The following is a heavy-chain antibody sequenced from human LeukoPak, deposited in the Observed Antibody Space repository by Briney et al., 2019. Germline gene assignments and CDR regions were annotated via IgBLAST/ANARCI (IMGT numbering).Heavy chain of an antibody. CDR1: GFTFSSYW. CDR3: ARNSGSYYYYYMDV. Sequence: GGSLRLSCAASGFTFSSYWMSWVRQAPGKGLEWVANIKQDGSEKYYVDSVKGRFTISRDNAKNSLYLQMNSLRAEDTALYHCARNSGSYYYYYMDVWGKGTTVTISS. D-gene: IGHD1-26*01. J-gene: IGHJ6*03. V-gene: IGHV3-7*03. CDR2: IKQDGSEK.